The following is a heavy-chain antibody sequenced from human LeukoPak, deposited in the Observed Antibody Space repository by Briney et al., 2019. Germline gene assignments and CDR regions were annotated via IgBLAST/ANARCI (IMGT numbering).Heavy chain of an antibody. CDR1: GGSISSYY. Sequence: SETLSLTCTVSGGSISSYYWSWIRQPPGKGLEWIGYIYYSGSTNYNPSLKSRVTISVDTSKNQFSLKLSSVTAAVTAVYYCARVPAGPVTFDYWGQGTLVTVSS. CDR2: IYYSGST. CDR3: ARVPAGPVTFDY. V-gene: IGHV4-59*08. D-gene: IGHD6-19*01. J-gene: IGHJ4*02.